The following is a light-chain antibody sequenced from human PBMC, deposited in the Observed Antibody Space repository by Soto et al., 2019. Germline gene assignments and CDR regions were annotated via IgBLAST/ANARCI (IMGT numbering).Light chain of an antibody. CDR2: AAS. V-gene: IGKV1-12*01. Sequence: DIPMTQSPSSLSASVGDRVTITCRACQGISNWLAWYQQKPGKAPKLLIYAASSLQSGVPSRFSGRGPGTEFTLAISSLQPEDFATYYCQQANSFPRTFGQGTKLEI. J-gene: IGKJ2*01. CDR1: QGISNW. CDR3: QQANSFPRT.